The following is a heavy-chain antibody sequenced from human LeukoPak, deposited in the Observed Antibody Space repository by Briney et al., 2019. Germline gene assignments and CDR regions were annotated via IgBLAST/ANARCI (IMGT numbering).Heavy chain of an antibody. Sequence: TSETLSLTCTVSGGSISSSSYYWGWIRQPPGKGLEWIGSIYYSGSTYYNPSLKSRVTISVDTSKNQFSLKLSSVTAADTAVYYCARQPIHYYGSGPDIWGQGTMVTVSS. CDR1: GGSISSSSYY. CDR3: ARQPIHYYGSGPDI. V-gene: IGHV4-39*01. D-gene: IGHD3-10*01. J-gene: IGHJ3*02. CDR2: IYYSGST.